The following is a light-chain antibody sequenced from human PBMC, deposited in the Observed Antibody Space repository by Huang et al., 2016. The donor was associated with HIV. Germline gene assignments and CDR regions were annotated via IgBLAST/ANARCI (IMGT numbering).Light chain of an antibody. Sequence: EIVMTQSPATLSVSPGERATLSCRASQSVLSNLAWYQQKPGQAPRLLIYAASTRATGIPARFSGSGSGTEFTLTISSLQSEDFAVYYCQQYNNWPRTFGQGTKVEIK. CDR3: QQYNNWPRT. V-gene: IGKV3-15*01. CDR1: QSVLSN. J-gene: IGKJ1*01. CDR2: AAS.